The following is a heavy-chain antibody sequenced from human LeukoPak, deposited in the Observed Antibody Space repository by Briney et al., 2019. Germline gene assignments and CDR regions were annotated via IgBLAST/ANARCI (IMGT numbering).Heavy chain of an antibody. CDR2: SGIKADSYTA. CDR3: TRGYSGVSVYAFDV. CDR1: GFTFSDHY. J-gene: IGHJ3*01. V-gene: IGHV3-72*01. D-gene: IGHD1-26*01. Sequence: PGGSLRLSCAASGFTFSDHYIYWVRQAPGKGLEWVGRSGIKADSYTAEYAASVEGRFTISRDDSKKSLYLQMNPLTIEDTAVYHCTRGYSGVSVYAFDVWGQGTTVTVSS.